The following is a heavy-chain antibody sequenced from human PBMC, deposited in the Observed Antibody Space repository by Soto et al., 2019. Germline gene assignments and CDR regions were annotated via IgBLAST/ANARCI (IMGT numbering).Heavy chain of an antibody. Sequence: PGGSLRLSCAASGFTFSNYAVTWVRPAPREGLEWVSTISGSGGSTYYADSVKGRFTISRDNSKNTLYLQMNSLRAEDTAVYYCAKDRRTYYYDSSGYRPFDPWGQGTLVTVSS. V-gene: IGHV3-23*01. J-gene: IGHJ5*02. CDR3: AKDRRTYYYDSSGYRPFDP. CDR1: GFTFSNYA. CDR2: ISGSGGST. D-gene: IGHD3-22*01.